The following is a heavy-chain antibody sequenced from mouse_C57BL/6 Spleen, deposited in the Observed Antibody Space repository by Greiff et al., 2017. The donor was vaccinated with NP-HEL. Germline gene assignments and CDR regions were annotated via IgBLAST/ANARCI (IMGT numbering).Heavy chain of an antibody. J-gene: IGHJ3*01. Sequence: QVQLQQPGTELVKPGASVKLSCKASGYTFTSYWIHWVKQRPGQGLEWIGNINPSNDDTTYSEQFKSKATLTVDKSSSTAYMQLHSLTSEDSAVYVCARVYYYGSAWFAYWGQGTLVIVSA. V-gene: IGHV1-53*01. CDR2: INPSNDDT. CDR3: ARVYYYGSAWFAY. D-gene: IGHD1-1*01. CDR1: GYTFTSYW.